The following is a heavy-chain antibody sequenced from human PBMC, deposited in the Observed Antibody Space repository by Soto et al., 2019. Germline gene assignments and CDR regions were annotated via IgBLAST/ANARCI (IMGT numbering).Heavy chain of an antibody. CDR2: IYYSGST. J-gene: IGHJ4*02. V-gene: IGHV4-31*03. CDR3: ATVVTYTYYFDY. Sequence: SETLSLTCTVSGGSISSGGSYWSWIRQHPGKGLEWIGYIYYSGSTYYNPSLKSRVTISGDPSKYQFSLKLSSVTAADTAVYYCATVVTYTYYFDYWGQGTLVTVSS. D-gene: IGHD4-4*01. CDR1: GGSISSGGSY.